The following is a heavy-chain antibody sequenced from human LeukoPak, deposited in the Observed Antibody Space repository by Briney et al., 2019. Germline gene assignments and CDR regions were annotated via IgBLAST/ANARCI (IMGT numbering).Heavy chain of an antibody. J-gene: IGHJ3*02. CDR2: IYYSGST. D-gene: IGHD5-18*01. Sequence: PSETLSLTCTVSGGSISSYYWSWIRQPPGKGLEWIGYIYYSGSTNYNPSLKSRVTISVDTSKNQFSLKLSSVTAADTAVYYCARSASSGYSYGYGVAFDIWGQGTMVTVSS. CDR3: ARSASSGYSYGYGVAFDI. V-gene: IGHV4-59*08. CDR1: GGSISSYY.